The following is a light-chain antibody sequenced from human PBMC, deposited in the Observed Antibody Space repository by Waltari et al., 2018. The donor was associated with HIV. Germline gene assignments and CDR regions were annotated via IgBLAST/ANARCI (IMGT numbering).Light chain of an antibody. CDR2: EAS. J-gene: IGKJ5*01. CDR1: QSVNTNY. Sequence: EVVLTQSPGTVSFSPGESATLSCSASQSVNTNYLTWYQQKPGQGPRLLIYEASGRATGIPDRFSGSGSGTDFTLTISRVEPEDFAVYFCQQYGISPITFGQGTRLE. CDR3: QQYGISPIT. V-gene: IGKV3-20*01.